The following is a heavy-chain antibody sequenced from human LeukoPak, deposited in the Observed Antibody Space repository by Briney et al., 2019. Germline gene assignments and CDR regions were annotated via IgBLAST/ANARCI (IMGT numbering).Heavy chain of an antibody. CDR2: IYYSGST. CDR3: ARVGILRFPSNWFDP. D-gene: IGHD3-3*01. Sequence: SETLSLTCTVSGASISSYYWSWIRQPPGKGLEWIGYIYYSGSTRYNPSRKSRVTISVSTSKNQFSLKLSSVTAADTAVYYCARVGILRFPSNWFDPWGQGTLVTVSS. V-gene: IGHV4-59*01. J-gene: IGHJ5*02. CDR1: GASISSYY.